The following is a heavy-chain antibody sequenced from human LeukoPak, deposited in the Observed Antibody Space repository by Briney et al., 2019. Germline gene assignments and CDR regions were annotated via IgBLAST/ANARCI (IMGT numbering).Heavy chain of an antibody. V-gene: IGHV3-74*01. D-gene: IGHD2-8*01. CDR3: AKDKWWGASDH. CDR1: GFSFSAHW. Sequence: GGSLRLSCAASGFSFSAHWMHWVRQAPGKGLVWVAQINGDATATNYAGSVKGRFTISRDNAKNTVHLQMSTLTAGDTAVYYCAKDKWWGASDHWGQGSLVTVSS. J-gene: IGHJ4*02. CDR2: INGDATAT.